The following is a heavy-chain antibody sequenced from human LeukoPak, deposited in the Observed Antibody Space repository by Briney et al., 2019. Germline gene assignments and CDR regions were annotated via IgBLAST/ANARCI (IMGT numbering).Heavy chain of an antibody. CDR3: ARSGYYVDTAMVRYYYYDMDV. J-gene: IGHJ6*02. CDR1: GGTFSSYA. CDR2: IIPIFGTA. D-gene: IGHD5-18*01. Sequence: SVKVSCKASGGTFSSYAISWVRQAPGQGLEWMGGIIPIFGTANYAQKFQGRVTITADESTSTAYMELSSLRSEDAAVYYCARSGYYVDTAMVRYYYYDMDVWGQGTTVTVSS. V-gene: IGHV1-69*13.